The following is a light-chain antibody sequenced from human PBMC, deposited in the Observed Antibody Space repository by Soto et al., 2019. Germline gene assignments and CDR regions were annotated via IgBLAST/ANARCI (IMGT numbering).Light chain of an antibody. CDR2: STT. CDR1: TGAVTSGYY. Sequence: QAVVTQEPSLTVSPGGTVTLTCASSTGAVTSGYYPNWFQQKPGQPPRALIYSTTYKNSWTPARFSGSLLGGKAALTLSGVQPEDEADYYCLLFYGDGVVFGGGTKLTVL. J-gene: IGLJ2*01. CDR3: LLFYGDGVV. V-gene: IGLV7-43*01.